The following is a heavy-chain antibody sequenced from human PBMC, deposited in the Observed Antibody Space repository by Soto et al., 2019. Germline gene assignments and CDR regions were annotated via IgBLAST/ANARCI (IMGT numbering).Heavy chain of an antibody. D-gene: IGHD3-16*01. J-gene: IGHJ6*03. CDR3: AHRLSLSTTWNYGYMDV. CDR2: IYWDDDK. CDR1: GFSLSTGGVG. Sequence: QITLKESGPTLVNPTQTLTLTCTFSGFSLSTGGVGVGWIRQPPGKALEWLALIYWDDDKRYSPSLKSRLSVTKDTSKNQVVLKMTDVAPVDTATYYCAHRLSLSTTWNYGYMDVWGEGTTVTVSS. V-gene: IGHV2-5*02.